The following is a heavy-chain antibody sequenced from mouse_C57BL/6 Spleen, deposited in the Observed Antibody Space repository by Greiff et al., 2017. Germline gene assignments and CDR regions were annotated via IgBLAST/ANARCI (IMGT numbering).Heavy chain of an antibody. J-gene: IGHJ3*01. Sequence: EVMLVESGGGLVQPGGSMKLSCAASGFTFSDAWMDWVRQSPEKGLEWVAEIRNKANNHATYYAESVKGRFTISRDDSKSSVDLQMNSLRAEDTGIYYCTRRGGPWFAYGGQGTLVTVSA. V-gene: IGHV6-6*01. CDR1: GFTFSDAW. CDR2: IRNKANNHAT. CDR3: TRRGGPWFAY. D-gene: IGHD1-1*02.